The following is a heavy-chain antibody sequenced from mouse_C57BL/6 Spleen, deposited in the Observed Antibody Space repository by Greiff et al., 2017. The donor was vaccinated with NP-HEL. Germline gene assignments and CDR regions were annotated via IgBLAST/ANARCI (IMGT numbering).Heavy chain of an antibody. D-gene: IGHD1-1*01. CDR1: GYTFTSYG. CDR2: IYPRSGNT. Sequence: QVQLQQSGAELARPGASVKLSCKASGYTFTSYGISWVKQRTGQGLEWIGEIYPRSGNTYYNEKFKGKATLTADKSSSTAYMELRSLTSEDSAVYFCARGGSSPYWGQGTLVTVSA. J-gene: IGHJ3*01. V-gene: IGHV1-81*01. CDR3: ARGGSSPY.